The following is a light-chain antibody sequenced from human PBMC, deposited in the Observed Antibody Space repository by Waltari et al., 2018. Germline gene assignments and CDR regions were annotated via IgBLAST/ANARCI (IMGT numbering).Light chain of an antibody. CDR3: QQYNYWRT. V-gene: IGKV3-15*01. CDR1: ASVGSA. J-gene: IGKJ1*01. Sequence: EIVMTQSPDALSEAPGESATRSCRASASVGSALAWYQQRPGQPPILLIYGASTRATGIPARFSGSVSGTEFTLTISSLQSEDFAVYYCQQYNYWRTFGQGTKVEIK. CDR2: GAS.